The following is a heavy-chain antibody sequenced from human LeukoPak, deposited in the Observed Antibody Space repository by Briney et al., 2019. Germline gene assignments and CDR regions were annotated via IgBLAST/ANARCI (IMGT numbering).Heavy chain of an antibody. J-gene: IGHJ4*02. D-gene: IGHD3-22*01. CDR1: GFTVSSNS. Sequence: GGSLRLSCTVSGFTVSSNSMSWVRQAPGRGLEWVSSISSSSSYVYYADSVKGRFTISRDNAKNSLYLQMNRLRADDTAVYYCARDPNYYDSSGYAALDYWGQGTLVTVSS. CDR2: ISSSSSYV. CDR3: ARDPNYYDSSGYAALDY. V-gene: IGHV3-21*01.